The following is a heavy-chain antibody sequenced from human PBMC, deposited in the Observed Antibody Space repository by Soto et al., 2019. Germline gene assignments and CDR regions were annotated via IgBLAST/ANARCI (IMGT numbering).Heavy chain of an antibody. V-gene: IGHV3-23*01. CDR1: GFTFSSYA. J-gene: IGHJ5*02. CDR2: IRGSGGST. CDR3: AKDIWFGEFSNWFDP. D-gene: IGHD3-10*01. Sequence: TGGSLRLSCPASGFTFSSYAMSWVRQAPGKGLEWVSSIRGSGGSTYYADSVEGRFTISRDNSKNTLYLQMNSLRAEDTAVYYCAKDIWFGEFSNWFDPWGQGTLVTVSS.